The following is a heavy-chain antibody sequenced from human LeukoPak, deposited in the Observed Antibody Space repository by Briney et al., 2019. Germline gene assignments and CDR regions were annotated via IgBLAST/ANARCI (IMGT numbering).Heavy chain of an antibody. J-gene: IGHJ4*02. Sequence: PGGSLRLSCVASGFTFSNCAIRWVRQAPGKGLEWVSVISGSGGSTYYADSVKGRFNISRDNSKNTLYLQMNILRAEDTAVYFCAKEGLSRYFDYWGQGTLVTVSS. CDR2: ISGSGGST. V-gene: IGHV3-23*01. CDR1: GFTFSNCA. CDR3: AKEGLSRYFDY. D-gene: IGHD3-16*02.